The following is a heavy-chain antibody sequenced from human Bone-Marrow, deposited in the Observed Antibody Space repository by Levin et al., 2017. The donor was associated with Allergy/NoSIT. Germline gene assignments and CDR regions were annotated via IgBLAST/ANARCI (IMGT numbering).Heavy chain of an antibody. D-gene: IGHD3-10*01. V-gene: IGHV4-38-2*01. J-gene: IGHJ4*02. CDR1: GYSISNGYY. CDR3: AADMSQSWFYY. Sequence: SQTLSLTCAVSGYSISNGYYWSWIRQPPGKGLEWIGTMYYSGSTYYNPSLISRVTISVDASKNQFSLKLSSVTATDTAVYYCAADMSQSWFYYWGQGTLATVSS. CDR2: MYYSGST.